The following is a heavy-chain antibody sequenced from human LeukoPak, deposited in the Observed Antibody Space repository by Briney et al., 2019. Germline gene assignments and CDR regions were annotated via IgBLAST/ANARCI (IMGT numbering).Heavy chain of an antibody. CDR3: AREYCSSTSCYFGDWFDP. CDR1: GGSISSSNW. CDR2: IYHSGST. D-gene: IGHD2-2*01. V-gene: IGHV4-4*02. Sequence: PSETLSLTSAVSGGSISSSNWWSWVRQPPGKGLEWIGEIYHSGSTDYNPSLKSRVTISVDKSKNQFSLKLSSVTAADTAVYYCAREYCSSTSCYFGDWFDPWGQGTLVTVSS. J-gene: IGHJ5*02.